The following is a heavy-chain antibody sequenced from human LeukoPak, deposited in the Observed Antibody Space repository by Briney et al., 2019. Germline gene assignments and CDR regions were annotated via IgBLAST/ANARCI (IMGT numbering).Heavy chain of an antibody. CDR2: IYTSGST. CDR3: ALSVVLPNWFDP. CDR1: GGSISSGSYY. J-gene: IGHJ5*02. D-gene: IGHD4-23*01. Sequence: SQTLSLTCTVSGGSISSGSYYWSWIRQPAGKGLEWIGRIYTSGSTNYNPSLKSRVTISVDTSKNQFSLKLSSVTAADTAVYYCALSVVLPNWFDPWGQGTLVTVSS. V-gene: IGHV4-61*02.